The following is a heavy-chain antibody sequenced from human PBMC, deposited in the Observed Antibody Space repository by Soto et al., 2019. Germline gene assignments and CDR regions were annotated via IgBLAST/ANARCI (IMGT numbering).Heavy chain of an antibody. Sequence: ASVKVSCKASGYTFTSYGISWVRQAPGQGLEWMGGIIPIFGTANYAQKFQGRVTITADESTSTAYMELSSLRSEDTAVYYCASSSGWFDYWGQGTLVTVSS. J-gene: IGHJ4*02. D-gene: IGHD6-25*01. CDR1: GYTFTSYG. V-gene: IGHV1-69*13. CDR3: ASSSGWFDY. CDR2: IIPIFGTA.